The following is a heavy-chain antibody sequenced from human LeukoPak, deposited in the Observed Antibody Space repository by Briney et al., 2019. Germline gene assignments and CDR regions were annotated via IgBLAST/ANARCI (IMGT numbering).Heavy chain of an antibody. CDR3: ARAVPYYYGSGSYYYLDY. D-gene: IGHD3-10*01. CDR2: IIPIFGTA. V-gene: IGHV1-69*13. Sequence: SVKVSCKASGGTFSSYAISWVRQAPGQGLEWMGGIIPIFGTANYAQKFQGRVTITADESTSTAYMELSSLRSEDTAVYYCARAVPYYYGSGSYYYLDYWGQGTLVTVSS. CDR1: GGTFSSYA. J-gene: IGHJ4*02.